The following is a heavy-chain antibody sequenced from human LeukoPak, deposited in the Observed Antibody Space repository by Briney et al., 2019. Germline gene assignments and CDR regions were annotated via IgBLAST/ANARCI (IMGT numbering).Heavy chain of an antibody. J-gene: IGHJ3*02. V-gene: IGHV1-18*04. CDR2: ISGSSSNT. D-gene: IGHD3-16*01. CDR1: GYTFTDYY. Sequence: ASVKVSCKASGYTFTDYYVHWVRQAPGQGLEWMGWISGSSSNTNYAQRLQGRVTMTTDTSTTTAYMELRSLRSDDTAVYYCARATGTWGHDGFDIWGQGTMVTVSS. CDR3: ARATGTWGHDGFDI.